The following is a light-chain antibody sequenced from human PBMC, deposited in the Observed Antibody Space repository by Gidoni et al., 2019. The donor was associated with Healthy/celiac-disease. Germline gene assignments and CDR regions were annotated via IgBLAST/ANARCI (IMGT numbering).Light chain of an antibody. J-gene: IGLJ2*01. Sequence: SYVLTQPPSVSVAPGKTARTTCGGNNIGSKSVHWYQQKPGQAPVLVIYYDSDRPSGIPARFSGSNSGNTANLTISRVEAGDEADYYCQVWDSSSDLHVVFGGGTKLTVL. CDR1: NIGSKS. CDR3: QVWDSSSDLHVV. V-gene: IGLV3-21*04. CDR2: YDS.